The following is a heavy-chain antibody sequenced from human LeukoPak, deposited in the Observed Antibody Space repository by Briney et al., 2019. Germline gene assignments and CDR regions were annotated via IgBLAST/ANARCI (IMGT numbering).Heavy chain of an antibody. V-gene: IGHV3-48*01. CDR2: ISSSSSTI. Sequence: PGGSLRLSCAASGFTFSSYSMNWVRQAPGKGLEWVSYISSSSSTIYYADSVKGRFTISRDNSKNTLYLQMNSLRAEDTAVYYCAKGGVYCSSTSCYTDDYWGQGTLVTVSS. D-gene: IGHD2-2*02. CDR1: GFTFSSYS. J-gene: IGHJ4*02. CDR3: AKGGVYCSSTSCYTDDY.